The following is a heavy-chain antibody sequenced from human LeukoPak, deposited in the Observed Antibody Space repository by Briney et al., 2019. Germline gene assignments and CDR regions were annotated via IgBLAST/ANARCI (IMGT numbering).Heavy chain of an antibody. D-gene: IGHD1-14*01. J-gene: IGHJ4*02. V-gene: IGHV3-33*01. Sequence: GRSLRLSCAASGFTFSSYGMHWVRQAPGKGLEWVADIWYDGSNKYYADSVKGRFTISRDNSKNTLYLQMNSLRAEDTAVYYCARDILDNGMLYYFDYWGQGTLVTVSS. CDR1: GFTFSSYG. CDR3: ARDILDNGMLYYFDY. CDR2: IWYDGSNK.